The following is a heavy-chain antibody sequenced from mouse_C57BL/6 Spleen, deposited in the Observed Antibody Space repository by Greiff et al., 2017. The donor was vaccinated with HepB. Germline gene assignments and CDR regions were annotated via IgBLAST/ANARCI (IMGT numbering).Heavy chain of an antibody. CDR1: GFSLTSYG. V-gene: IGHV2-2*01. Sequence: VQRVESGPGLVQPSQSLSITCTVSGFSLTSYGVHWVRQSPGKGLEWLGVIWSGGSTDYNAAFISRLSISKDNSKSQVFFKMNSLQADDTAIYYCARSLLYYYGSSSYAMDYWGQGTSVTVSS. J-gene: IGHJ4*01. CDR3: ARSLLYYYGSSSYAMDY. D-gene: IGHD1-1*01. CDR2: IWSGGST.